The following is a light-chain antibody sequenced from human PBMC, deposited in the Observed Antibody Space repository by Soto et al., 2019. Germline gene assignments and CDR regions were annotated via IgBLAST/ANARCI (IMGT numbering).Light chain of an antibody. V-gene: IGKV1-9*01. Sequence: DIPLTQSPSFLSASVGDRVTITCRASQGISTYLAWYQQKPGKAPKLLIYAASTLQGGVLSRFSGSGSGTEFTLTISSLQPEDFATYYCQQLNSYLYTFGQGTKVEIK. J-gene: IGKJ2*01. CDR3: QQLNSYLYT. CDR1: QGISTY. CDR2: AAS.